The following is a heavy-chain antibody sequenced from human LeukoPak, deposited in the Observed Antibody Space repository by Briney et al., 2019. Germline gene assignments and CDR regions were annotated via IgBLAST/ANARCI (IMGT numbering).Heavy chain of an antibody. CDR1: GFTFSSYS. J-gene: IGHJ4*02. CDR2: ISSSSSTI. V-gene: IGHV3-48*04. Sequence: GGSLRLSCAASGFTFSSYSMNWVRQAPGKGLEWVSYISSSSSTIYYADSVKGRFTISSDNAKNSLYLQMNSLRAEDTAVYYCARESAYYDSSGYYHAFDYWGQGTLVTVSS. CDR3: ARESAYYDSSGYYHAFDY. D-gene: IGHD3-22*01.